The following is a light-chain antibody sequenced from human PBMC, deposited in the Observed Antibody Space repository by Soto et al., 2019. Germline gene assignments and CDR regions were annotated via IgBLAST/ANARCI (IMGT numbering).Light chain of an antibody. CDR3: QQYGSSRT. J-gene: IGKJ2*02. CDR1: QSVSSSY. Sequence: EIVLTQSPGTLSLSPGERATLSCRASQSVSSSYLAWYQQKPGQAPRLLIYGASSRATGIPDRFSGSGSGTDFTLTIRRLEPEGFAVYYCQQYGSSRTFGQGTKLEIK. V-gene: IGKV3-20*01. CDR2: GAS.